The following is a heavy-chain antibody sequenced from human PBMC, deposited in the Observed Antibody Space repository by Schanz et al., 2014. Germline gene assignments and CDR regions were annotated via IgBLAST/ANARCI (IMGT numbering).Heavy chain of an antibody. CDR2: ISTSIGNT. Sequence: QVHLVQSGAEVKKPGASVKVSCKASGYTFTSYVITWVRQAPGQGLEWIGWISTSIGNTNYAQKFQDRVTLTSDTSASTAYMELRSLRPDDTAVYYCLRANPTQHVVLPDALRYWGQGTLVSVSS. J-gene: IGHJ4*02. CDR1: GYTFTSYV. D-gene: IGHD2-2*01. CDR3: LRANPTQHVVLPDALRY. V-gene: IGHV1-18*01.